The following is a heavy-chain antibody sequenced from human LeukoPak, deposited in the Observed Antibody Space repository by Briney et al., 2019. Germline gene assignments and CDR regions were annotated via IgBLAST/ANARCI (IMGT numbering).Heavy chain of an antibody. D-gene: IGHD3-22*01. J-gene: IGHJ4*02. CDR2: ISGSGDDT. CDR3: AKGSYYDSSGSFYFDY. Sequence: GGSLRLSCAASGFTFSSYAMSWVRQAPGKGLEWVSGISGSGDDTYYADSVKGRFTISRDNSKNTLYVQVNSLGTEDTAAYYCAKGSYYDSSGSFYFDYWGQGTLVTVSS. CDR1: GFTFSSYA. V-gene: IGHV3-23*01.